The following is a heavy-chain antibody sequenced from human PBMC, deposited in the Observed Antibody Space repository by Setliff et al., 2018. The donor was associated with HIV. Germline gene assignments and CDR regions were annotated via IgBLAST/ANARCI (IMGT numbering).Heavy chain of an antibody. J-gene: IGHJ4*02. D-gene: IGHD3-3*01. V-gene: IGHV1-69*04. CDR1: GGPFTSSS. Sequence: SVKVSCKASGGPFTSSSIGWVRQAPGQGLEWMGRIIPILGVPRYAQKFQGRVTITADKSTSTSYMHLSSLRAEDTAVYYCARDVSWRVRTYIDYWGQGALVTVSS. CDR3: ARDVSWRVRTYIDY. CDR2: IIPILGVP.